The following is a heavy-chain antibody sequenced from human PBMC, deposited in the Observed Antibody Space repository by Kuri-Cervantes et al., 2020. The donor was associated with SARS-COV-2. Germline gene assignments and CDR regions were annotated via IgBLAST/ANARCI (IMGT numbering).Heavy chain of an antibody. V-gene: IGHV4-30-2*01. CDR1: GFTFGKYA. D-gene: IGHD6-13*01. CDR3: ARVDSSLTIDY. CDR2: IYHSGST. J-gene: IGHJ4*02. Sequence: SETLSLTCAAYGFTFGKYALNWVRQAPGKGLEWIGYIYHSGSTYFNPSLKSRVTLSADRSKNQFSLNLTSVTAADTAVYYCARVDSSLTIDYWGQGTLVTVSS.